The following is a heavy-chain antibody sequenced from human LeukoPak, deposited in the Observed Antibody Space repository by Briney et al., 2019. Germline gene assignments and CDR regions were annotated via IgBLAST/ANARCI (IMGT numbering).Heavy chain of an antibody. J-gene: IGHJ4*02. CDR1: GGTFSSYA. CDR3: ARDKDYYDSSGYYYIDY. Sequence: ASVKVSCKASGGTFSSYAISWVRQAPGQGLEWMGIINPSGGSTSYAQKFQGRVTMTRDTSTSTVYKELSSLRSEDTAVYYCARDKDYYDSSGYYYIDYWGQGTLVTVSS. V-gene: IGHV1-46*01. D-gene: IGHD3-22*01. CDR2: INPSGGST.